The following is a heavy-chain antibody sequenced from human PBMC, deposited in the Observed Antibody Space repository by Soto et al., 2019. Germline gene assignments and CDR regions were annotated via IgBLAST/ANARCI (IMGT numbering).Heavy chain of an antibody. CDR3: AGDGSGGGSYEEY. CDR2: INAGNGNT. Sequence: QVQLVQSGAEVKKPGASVKVSCKASGYTFTSYAMHWVRQAPGQRLEWMGWINAGNGNTKYSQKFQGRVTITRDTSASTAYMELSSLRSEDTAVYYCAGDGSGGGSYEEYWGQGTLVTVSS. D-gene: IGHD1-26*01. J-gene: IGHJ4*02. V-gene: IGHV1-3*01. CDR1: GYTFTSYA.